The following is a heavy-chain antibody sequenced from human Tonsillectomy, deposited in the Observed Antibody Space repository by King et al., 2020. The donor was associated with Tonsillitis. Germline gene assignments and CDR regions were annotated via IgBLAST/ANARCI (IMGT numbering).Heavy chain of an antibody. Sequence: VQLVESGGGVVQPGRSLRLSCAASGFTLSSYAMHWVRQAPGKGLEWVAFISYDGSNEYYADSVKGRFTISRDNSQNTLSLQMNSLRSDDTAVYYCARAEWFGDWWYFDLWGRGTLVTVSS. CDR1: GFTLSSYA. D-gene: IGHD3-10*01. J-gene: IGHJ2*01. CDR3: ARAEWFGDWWYFDL. CDR2: ISYDGSNE. V-gene: IGHV3-30-3*01.